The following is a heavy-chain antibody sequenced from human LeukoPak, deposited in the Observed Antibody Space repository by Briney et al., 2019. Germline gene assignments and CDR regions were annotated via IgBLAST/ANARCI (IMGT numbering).Heavy chain of an antibody. CDR1: GGSFSGYY. CDR3: ASGLHCSSTSCYGSWFDP. J-gene: IGHJ5*02. Sequence: SETLSLTCAVYGGSFSGYYWSWIRQPPGKGLEWIGEINHSGSTNYNPSLKSRVTISVDTSKNQFSLKLSSVTAADTAVYYCASGLHCSSTSCYGSWFDPWGQGTLVTVSS. D-gene: IGHD2-2*01. V-gene: IGHV4-34*01. CDR2: INHSGST.